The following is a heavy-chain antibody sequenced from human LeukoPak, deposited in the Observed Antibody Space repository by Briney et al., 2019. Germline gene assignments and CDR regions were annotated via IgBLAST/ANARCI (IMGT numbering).Heavy chain of an antibody. CDR1: GFSLSTGGEG. CDR3: THVYSTSSQVGYNWFDP. D-gene: IGHD2-2*01. Sequence: SGPTLFNPTQPLTLTCTFSGFSLSTGGEGVGWIRQSPGKALEWLALIFWNDDKRYSPSLRSRLTITKDTSKNVVVLTLTNMDPVDTATYYCTHVYSTSSQVGYNWFDPWGQGTVVTVSS. J-gene: IGHJ5*02. V-gene: IGHV2-5*01. CDR2: IFWNDDK.